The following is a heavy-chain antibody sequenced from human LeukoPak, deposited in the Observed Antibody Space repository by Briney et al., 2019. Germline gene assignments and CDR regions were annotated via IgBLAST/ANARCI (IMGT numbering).Heavy chain of an antibody. J-gene: IGHJ4*02. D-gene: IGHD1-26*01. V-gene: IGHV5-51*01. CDR3: ARRDSGFFYFDY. CDR2: IYPGDSDN. Sequence: GESLEISCKGSGYSFTSYWIAWVRQMPGKGLEWMGIIYPGDSDNRYSPSFRGQVTISADNSISTAYLQRSSLKASDTAMYYCARRDSGFFYFDYWGQGTLVSVSS. CDR1: GYSFTSYW.